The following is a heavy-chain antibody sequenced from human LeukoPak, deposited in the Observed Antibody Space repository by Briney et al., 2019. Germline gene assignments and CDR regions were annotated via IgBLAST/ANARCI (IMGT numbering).Heavy chain of an antibody. CDR2: IYYSGST. V-gene: IGHV4-39*01. CDR3: ARHPYYSSGWYPSMDV. J-gene: IGHJ6*03. D-gene: IGHD6-19*01. Sequence: KPSETLSLPCTLSGGSISSSSYYWGWVRQPPGKGLEWIGSIYYSGSTYYNPSLKSRVTISVDTSKNQFSLKLSSVTAADTAVYYCARHPYYSSGWYPSMDVWGKGTTVTVSS. CDR1: GGSISSSSYY.